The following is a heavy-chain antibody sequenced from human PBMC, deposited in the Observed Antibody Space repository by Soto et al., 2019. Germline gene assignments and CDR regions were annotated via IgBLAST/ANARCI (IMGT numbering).Heavy chain of an antibody. CDR1: GGTFSSYA. Sequence: QVQLVQSGAEVKKPGSSVKVSCKASGGTFSSYAISWVRQAPGQGLEWMGGIIPIFGTANYAQKFQGRVTITADKSTGTSYMELSRLRSEDTAVYYCARRPGYCSSTSCRYYYYGMDVWGQGTTVTVSS. D-gene: IGHD2-2*03. V-gene: IGHV1-69*06. CDR2: IIPIFGTA. CDR3: ARRPGYCSSTSCRYYYYGMDV. J-gene: IGHJ6*02.